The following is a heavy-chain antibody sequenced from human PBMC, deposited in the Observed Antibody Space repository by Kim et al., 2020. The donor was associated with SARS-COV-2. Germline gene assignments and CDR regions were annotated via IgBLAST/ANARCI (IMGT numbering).Heavy chain of an antibody. D-gene: IGHD2-21*01. Sequence: QGRVTMTRDTSTSTVYMELGSLRSEDTAVYYCAREGCGGDCYEGYNWFDPWGQGTLVTVSS. J-gene: IGHJ5*02. CDR3: AREGCGGDCYEGYNWFDP. V-gene: IGHV1-46*01.